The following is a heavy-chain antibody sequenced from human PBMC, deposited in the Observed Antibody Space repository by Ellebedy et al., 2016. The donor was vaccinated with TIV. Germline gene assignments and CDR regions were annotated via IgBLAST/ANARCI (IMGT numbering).Heavy chain of an antibody. CDR3: ARRSRGPSYYFDY. CDR1: GFIFSSYY. J-gene: IGHJ4*02. CDR2: ISGSGGMM. V-gene: IGHV3-48*03. Sequence: PGGSLRLSCVASGFIFSSYYMTWVRQAPGKGLEWISYISGSGGMMDHADSVKGRFTISRDNAKNSLYLQLSTLRAEDTAVYYLARRSRGPSYYFDYWGQGALVTVSS. D-gene: IGHD3-10*01.